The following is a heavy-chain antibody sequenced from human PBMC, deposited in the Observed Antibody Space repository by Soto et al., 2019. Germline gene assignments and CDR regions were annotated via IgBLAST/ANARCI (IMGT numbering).Heavy chain of an antibody. CDR3: ARDLGYCSGGSCYYFDY. CDR1: GFTFSDYY. CDR2: ISSSGSTI. Sequence: GESLKISCAASGFTFSDYYMSWIRQAPGKGLEWVSYISSSGSTIYYADSVKGRFTISRDNAKNSLYLQMNSLRAEDTAVYYCARDLGYCSGGSCYYFDYWGQGTLVTVSS. D-gene: IGHD2-15*01. V-gene: IGHV3-11*01. J-gene: IGHJ4*02.